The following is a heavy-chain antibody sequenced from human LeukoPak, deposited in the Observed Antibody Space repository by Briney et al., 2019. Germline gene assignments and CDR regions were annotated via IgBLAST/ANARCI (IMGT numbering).Heavy chain of an antibody. CDR3: ARDPYYYDSSGYYYSYYYYGMDV. CDR1: GFTFSSYA. Sequence: GGSLRLSCAASGFTFSSYAMGWVRQAPGKGLEWVSAISGSGGSTYYADSVKGRFTISRDNAKNSLYLQMNSLRAEDTAVYYCARDPYYYDSSGYYYSYYYYGMDVWGQGTTVTVSS. CDR2: ISGSGGST. J-gene: IGHJ6*02. V-gene: IGHV3-23*01. D-gene: IGHD3-22*01.